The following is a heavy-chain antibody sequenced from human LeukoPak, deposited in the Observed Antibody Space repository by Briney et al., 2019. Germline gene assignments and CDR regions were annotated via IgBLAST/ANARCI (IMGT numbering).Heavy chain of an antibody. Sequence: PSETLSLTCSVSGYSISSGYYWGWIRQPPGKGLEWIASIYHSGSTYYNPSLKSRVTMSVDTSKNQFSLKLTSVTAADTAVYYCARDGRIRFPVTNRFDPWGQGTLVTVSS. V-gene: IGHV4-38-2*02. D-gene: IGHD3-3*01. J-gene: IGHJ5*02. CDR1: GYSISSGYY. CDR3: ARDGRIRFPVTNRFDP. CDR2: IYHSGST.